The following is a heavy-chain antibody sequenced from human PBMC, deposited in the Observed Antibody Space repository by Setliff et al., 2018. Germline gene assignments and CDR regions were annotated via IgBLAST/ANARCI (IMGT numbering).Heavy chain of an antibody. J-gene: IGHJ6*03. CDR2: INTNTGNP. CDR3: ARASRFGTVVYKCDYYMDV. D-gene: IGHD3-10*01. Sequence: GSVKVSCKASGYMFTTYALSWIRQVPGQGFEWMGWINTNTGNPIYVQGFTGRFVFSLDTSVSTAYLHISGLKAEDTAVYYCARASRFGTVVYKCDYYMDVWGKGTTVTVSS. V-gene: IGHV7-4-1*02. CDR1: GYMFTTYA.